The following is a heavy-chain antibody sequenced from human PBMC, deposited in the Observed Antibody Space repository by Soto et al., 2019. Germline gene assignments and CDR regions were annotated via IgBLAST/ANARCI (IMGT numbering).Heavy chain of an antibody. Sequence: GGSLRLSCAASGFTFNTYAMSWVRQAPGKGLEWVSAISASYSTYHADSVKGRFTISRDNSMNALYLQMNSLRIEDTAVYYCAHPRGYGVFDAYDIWGQGTMVTVSS. J-gene: IGHJ3*02. V-gene: IGHV3-23*01. CDR3: AHPRGYGVFDAYDI. CDR2: ISASYST. D-gene: IGHD4-17*01. CDR1: GFTFNTYA.